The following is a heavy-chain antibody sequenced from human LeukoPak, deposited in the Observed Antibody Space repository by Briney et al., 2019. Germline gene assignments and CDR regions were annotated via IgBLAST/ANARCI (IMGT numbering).Heavy chain of an antibody. D-gene: IGHD3-10*01. CDR1: GFTFSTYA. V-gene: IGHV3-30*14. CDR3: VIADPYYFRSGTYQYFDH. CDR2: ISYDGSNK. J-gene: IGHJ4*02. Sequence: GGSLRLSCAASGFTFSTYAIHWVRQAPGKGLEWVAVISYDGSNKYYVDSVKGRYTIYRDNSKNTLFLQMRSLRTEDTAVYYCVIADPYYFRSGTYQYFDHWGQGTLVTVSS.